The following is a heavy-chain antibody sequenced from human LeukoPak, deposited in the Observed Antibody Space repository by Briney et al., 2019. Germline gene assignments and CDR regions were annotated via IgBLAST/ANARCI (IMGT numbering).Heavy chain of an antibody. CDR1: GFTFSSYS. CDR2: ISGSGGST. D-gene: IGHD2-2*01. Sequence: GGSLRLSCAASGFTFSSYSMNWVRQAPGKGLEWVSAISGSGGSTYYADSVKGRFTISRDNSKNTLYLQMNSLRAEDTAVYYCAKSYCSSTSCCFDIWGQGTMVTVSS. J-gene: IGHJ3*02. CDR3: AKSYCSSTSCCFDI. V-gene: IGHV3-23*01.